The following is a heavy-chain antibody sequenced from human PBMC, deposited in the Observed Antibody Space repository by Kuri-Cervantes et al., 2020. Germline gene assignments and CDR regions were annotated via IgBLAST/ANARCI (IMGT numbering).Heavy chain of an antibody. J-gene: IGHJ4*02. CDR3: ARDHGYSSGWYYY. Sequence: GGSLRLSCAASGFTFSSYDMHWVRQATGKGLEWVSAIGTAGDTYYPGSVKGRFTISRENAKNSLYLQMNSLRAGDTAVYYCARDHGYSSGWYYYWGQGTLVTVSS. D-gene: IGHD6-19*01. CDR1: GFTFSSYD. CDR2: IGTAGDT. V-gene: IGHV3-13*01.